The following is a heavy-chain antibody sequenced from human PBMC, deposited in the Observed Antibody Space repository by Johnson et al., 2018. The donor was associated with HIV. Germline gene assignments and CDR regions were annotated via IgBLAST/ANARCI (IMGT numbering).Heavy chain of an antibody. D-gene: IGHD1-26*01. Sequence: QMLLVESGGGVVQPGRSLRLSCAASGFSFNSYAMHWVRQAPGKGLEWVAVLSYAGTNEYYADSVKGRFTISRDNSKNTLYLQMNSLIPEDTAVYYCARVSRGGWEVRGDVLDSWGQGTMVTDSS. CDR2: LSYAGTNE. CDR3: ARVSRGGWEVRGDVLDS. V-gene: IGHV3-30*04. CDR1: GFSFNSYA. J-gene: IGHJ3*02.